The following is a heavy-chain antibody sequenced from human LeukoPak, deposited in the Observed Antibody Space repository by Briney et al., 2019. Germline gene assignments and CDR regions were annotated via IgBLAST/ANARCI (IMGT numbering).Heavy chain of an antibody. CDR3: AKDVGDRRYYDSSGQFDY. CDR2: IRYDGSNK. D-gene: IGHD3-22*01. Sequence: QSGGSLRLSCAASGFTFSSYGMHWVRQAPGKGLEWVAFIRYDGSNKYYADSVKGRFTISRDNSKNTLYLQMNSLRAEDTAVYYCAKDVGDRRYYDSSGQFDYWGQGTLVTVSS. V-gene: IGHV3-30*02. CDR1: GFTFSSYG. J-gene: IGHJ4*02.